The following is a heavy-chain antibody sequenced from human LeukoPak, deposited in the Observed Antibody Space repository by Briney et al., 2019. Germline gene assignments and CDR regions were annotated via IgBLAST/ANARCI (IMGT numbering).Heavy chain of an antibody. D-gene: IGHD3-9*01. V-gene: IGHV3-74*01. CDR2: INAEGITT. CDR1: GFTFSNYW. CDR3: VRANGILTGYLPYFDY. Sequence: PGGSLRLSCAASGFTFSNYWMHWVRQAPGKGLVWVSRINAEGITTTYADSVKGRFTISRDNAKKTLYLQLNSLRAEDTAVYYCVRANGILTGYLPYFDYWGQGILVTVSS. J-gene: IGHJ4*02.